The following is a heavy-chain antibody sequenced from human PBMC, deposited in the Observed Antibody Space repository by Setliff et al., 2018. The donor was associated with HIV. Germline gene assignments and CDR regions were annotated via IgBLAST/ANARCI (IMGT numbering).Heavy chain of an antibody. D-gene: IGHD3-10*01. V-gene: IGHV4-34*01. CDR3: ARGQPPPGPGLVRGAYSSGSLDY. CDR2: INHSGST. J-gene: IGHJ4*02. CDR1: GGSFSDYY. Sequence: SETLSLTCAVYGGSFSDYYWSWIRQPPGKGLEWIGEINHSGSTEYNSSLKSRVTISVDTSKKQFSLNLTSLTAADTAVYYCARGQPPPGPGLVRGAYSSGSLDYWGQGTPVTVS.